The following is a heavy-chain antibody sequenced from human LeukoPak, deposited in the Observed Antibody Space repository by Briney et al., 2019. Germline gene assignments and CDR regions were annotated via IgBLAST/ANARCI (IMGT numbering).Heavy chain of an antibody. D-gene: IGHD6-19*01. CDR2: ISWNTGSI. J-gene: IGHJ4*02. CDR1: GFTFDDYA. V-gene: IGHV3-9*01. CDR3: ASGYSSGWDILDY. Sequence: GGSLRLSCATSGFTFDDYAIHWVRQPPGKGLEWVSGISWNTGSIGYADSVKGRFTISRDNAKNSLYLQMNSLRVEDTAVYYCASGYSSGWDILDYWGQGILVTVSS.